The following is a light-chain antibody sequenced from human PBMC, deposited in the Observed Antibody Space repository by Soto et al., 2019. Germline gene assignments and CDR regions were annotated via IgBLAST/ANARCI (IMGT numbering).Light chain of an antibody. CDR1: SSDVGSYNR. Sequence: LTQPPSVSGSPGQSVTISCTGTSSDVGSYNRVSWYQQPPGTAPKLMIYEVSNRPSGVPDRFSGSKSGNTASLTISGLQAEDEADYYCSLYTSSSTEVFGTGNKVTVL. CDR2: EVS. V-gene: IGLV2-18*01. CDR3: SLYTSSSTEV. J-gene: IGLJ1*01.